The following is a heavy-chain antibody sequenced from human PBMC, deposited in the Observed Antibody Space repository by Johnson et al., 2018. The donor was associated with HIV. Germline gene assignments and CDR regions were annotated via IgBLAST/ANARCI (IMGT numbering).Heavy chain of an antibody. V-gene: IGHV3-30-3*01. D-gene: IGHD6-6*01. CDR3: ANGPIKYSRSSRGGAFEI. CDR1: GFTLSSYA. CDR2: ISYDGSNK. J-gene: IGHJ3*02. Sequence: QMQLVESGGGVVQPGRSLRLSCAASGFTLSSYAMHWVRQAPGKGLEWVAVISYDGSNKYYADSVKGRFTISRDNSKSTLYLQMNSLRAEDTAVYYCANGPIKYSRSSRGGAFEIWGQGTTVIVSS.